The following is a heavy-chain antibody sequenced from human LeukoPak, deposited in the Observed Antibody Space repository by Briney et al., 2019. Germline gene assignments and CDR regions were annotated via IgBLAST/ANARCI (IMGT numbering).Heavy chain of an antibody. V-gene: IGHV1-69*04. D-gene: IGHD1-26*01. CDR1: GGTFSSYA. CDR3: ARDSGSYSTYYFDY. J-gene: IGHJ4*02. Sequence: GSSVKVSCKASGGTFSSYAISWVRQAPGQGLEWMGRIIPIFGIANYAQKFQGRVTITADKSTSTVYMELSSLRSEDTAVYYCARDSGSYSTYYFDYWGQGTLVTVSS. CDR2: IIPIFGIA.